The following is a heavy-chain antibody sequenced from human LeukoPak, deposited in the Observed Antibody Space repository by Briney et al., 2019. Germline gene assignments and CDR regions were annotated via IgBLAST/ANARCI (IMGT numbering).Heavy chain of an antibody. CDR1: GFIFSHYG. V-gene: IGHV3-69-1*01. CDR3: ARVGPATAFDY. CDR2: ITSRSTT. Sequence: PGGTLRLSCAASGFIFSHYGMNWVRQAPGKGLEWVSGITSRSTTYYADSVKGRFTISRDNSKNTLYLQMASLRDEDMGVYYCARVGPATAFDYWGQGTQVTVSS. J-gene: IGHJ4*02.